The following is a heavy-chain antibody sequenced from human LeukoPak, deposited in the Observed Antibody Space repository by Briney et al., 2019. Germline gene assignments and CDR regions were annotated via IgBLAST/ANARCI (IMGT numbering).Heavy chain of an antibody. CDR2: IYPGDSDT. D-gene: IGHD5-18*01. CDR3: ARRGDTRKFDY. CDR1: GCIFTSYW. V-gene: IGHV5-51*01. Sequence: PGESLKISCEGSGCIFTSYWIGWVRQMPGRGLEWMGIIYPGDSDTRYSPSFQGQVTISADKSISTAYLQWSSLKASDTAMYYCARRGDTRKFDYWGQGTLVTVSS. J-gene: IGHJ4*02.